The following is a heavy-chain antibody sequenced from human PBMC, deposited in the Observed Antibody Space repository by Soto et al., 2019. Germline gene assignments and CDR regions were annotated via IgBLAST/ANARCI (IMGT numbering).Heavy chain of an antibody. CDR3: AGEQSSWAYYYYGMDV. Sequence: EVQLVESGGGLVKPGGSLRLSCAASGFTFSSYSMNWVRQAPGKGLEWVSSISSSSSYIYYADSVKGRFTISRDNAKNSLYLQMNSLRAEDTAVYYCAGEQSSWAYYYYGMDVWGQGTTVTVSS. D-gene: IGHD6-13*01. CDR1: GFTFSSYS. J-gene: IGHJ6*02. CDR2: ISSSSSYI. V-gene: IGHV3-21*01.